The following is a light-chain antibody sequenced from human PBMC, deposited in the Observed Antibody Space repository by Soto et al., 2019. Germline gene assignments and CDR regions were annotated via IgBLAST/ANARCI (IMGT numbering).Light chain of an antibody. CDR2: GAS. CDR1: HSFSSN. CDR3: QQYSHWPIT. V-gene: IGKV3-15*01. Sequence: TVLTQSPGTLSLSPGERATLSCRASHSFSSNLAWYQQKPGQAPRLLIYGASTRATSIPARFSASGSGTEFTLTISSLQSEDFAVYYCQQYSHWPITFGQLTRLEIK. J-gene: IGKJ5*01.